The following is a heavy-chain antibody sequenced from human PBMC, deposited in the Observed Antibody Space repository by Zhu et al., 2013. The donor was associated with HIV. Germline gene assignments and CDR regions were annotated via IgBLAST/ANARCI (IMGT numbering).Heavy chain of an antibody. V-gene: IGHV1-18*01. CDR2: ISTENGQR. Sequence: QVQLVQSGAEVKKSGASVKVSCKASGYTFSRFGISWVRQAPGQGLEWMGWISTENGQRKHVEKFQDRLTMTADMSTDTAYMELTSLTSDDTAVYYCATADQYSHSEGWGWFDPWGQGTLVIVSS. J-gene: IGHJ5*02. D-gene: IGHD5-12*01. CDR3: ATADQYSHSEGWGWFDP. CDR1: GYTFSRFG.